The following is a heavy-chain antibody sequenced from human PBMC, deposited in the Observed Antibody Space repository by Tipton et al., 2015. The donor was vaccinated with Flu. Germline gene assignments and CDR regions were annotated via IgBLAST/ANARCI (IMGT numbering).Heavy chain of an antibody. D-gene: IGHD6-6*01. CDR3: AREGRREQLALDY. CDR1: GGSISTSGYF. CDR2: IYYSGST. Sequence: TLSLTCTVSGGSISTSGYFWGWIRQPPGKALEWIGSIYYSGSTYYDPSLKSRVTISVDTSKNQFSLKLSSVTAADTAVYYCAREGRREQLALDYWGQGTLVTVSS. J-gene: IGHJ4*02. V-gene: IGHV4-39*07.